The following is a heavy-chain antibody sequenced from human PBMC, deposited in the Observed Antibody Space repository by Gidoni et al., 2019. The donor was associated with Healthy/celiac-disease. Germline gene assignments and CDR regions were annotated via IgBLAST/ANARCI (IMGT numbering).Heavy chain of an antibody. CDR2: IWYDGSNK. CDR3: ARDAFRYSSSGDHSDY. J-gene: IGHJ4*02. CDR1: GFTFRSYG. D-gene: IGHD6-6*01. Sequence: QVQLVESGGGVVQHGRALRLSCEASGFTFRSYGMHWVRQAPGKGLEWVAFIWYDGSNKYYADSVKGRFTISRDNSKNTLYLQMNSLRAEDTAVYYCARDAFRYSSSGDHSDYWGQGTLVTVSS. V-gene: IGHV3-33*01.